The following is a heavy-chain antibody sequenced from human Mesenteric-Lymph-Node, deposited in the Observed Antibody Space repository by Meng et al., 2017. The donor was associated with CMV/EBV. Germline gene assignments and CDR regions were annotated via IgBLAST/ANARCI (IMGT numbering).Heavy chain of an antibody. CDR2: IYYSGST. V-gene: IGHV4-39*07. J-gene: IGHJ4*02. Sequence: GSLRISCTVSGASISSNSYYWGWIRQPPGKGLEWIGSIYYSGSTYYNPSLKSRVTISVDTSTNHFSLKLSSVTAADSALYYCARVTIDWSYYDRNSYYPNYFDSWGQGTLVTVSS. D-gene: IGHD3-22*01. CDR1: GASISSNSYY. CDR3: ARVTIDWSYYDRNSYYPNYFDS.